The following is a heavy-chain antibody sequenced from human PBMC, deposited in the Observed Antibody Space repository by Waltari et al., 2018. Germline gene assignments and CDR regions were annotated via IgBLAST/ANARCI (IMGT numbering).Heavy chain of an antibody. CDR1: GFTFSSYG. Sequence: QVQLVESGGGVVQPGGSLRLSCAASGFTFSSYGMHRVRQAPGKGLEWVAFIRYDGSNKYYADSVKGRFTISRDNSKNTLYLQMNSLRAEDTAVYYCAKSPSPYSSSWHYFDYWGQGTLVTVSS. CDR2: IRYDGSNK. D-gene: IGHD6-13*01. CDR3: AKSPSPYSSSWHYFDY. V-gene: IGHV3-30*02. J-gene: IGHJ4*02.